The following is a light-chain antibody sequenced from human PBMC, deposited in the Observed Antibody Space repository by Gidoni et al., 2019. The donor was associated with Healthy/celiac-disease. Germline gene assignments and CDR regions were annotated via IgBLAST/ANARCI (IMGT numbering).Light chain of an antibody. CDR2: AAS. J-gene: IGKJ1*01. CDR1: QSISSY. V-gene: IGKV1-39*01. Sequence: DIQMTQSPSSRSASVGDRVTITCRASQSISSYLNWYQQKPGKAPKLLIYAASSLQSGVPSRFSGSASATDFTLTISSLQPEDFATYYCQQSYSTLGTFGQGTKVEIK. CDR3: QQSYSTLGT.